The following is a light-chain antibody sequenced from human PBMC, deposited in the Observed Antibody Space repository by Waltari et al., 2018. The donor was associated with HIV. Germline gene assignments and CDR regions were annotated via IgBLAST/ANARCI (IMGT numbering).Light chain of an antibody. V-gene: IGLV1-40*01. CDR2: GNT. J-gene: IGLJ3*02. CDR3: QSYDSSLSGWV. Sequence: QSVLTQPPSVSGAPGQRVTISCSGSSSNTGAGYDIHWYQQLPGTAPRLLRYGNTNRPSGVPDRFSGSKSGTSASLAITGLQAEDEADYYCQSYDSSLSGWVFGGGTKLTVV. CDR1: SSNTGAGYD.